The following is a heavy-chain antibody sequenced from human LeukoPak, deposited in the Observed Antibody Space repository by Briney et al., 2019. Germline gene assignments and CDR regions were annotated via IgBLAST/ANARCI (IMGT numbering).Heavy chain of an antibody. V-gene: IGHV4-4*02. CDR1: GGSISSSNW. Sequence: PSGTLSLTCAVSGGSISSSNWWSWVRQPPGKGLEWIGSIYYSGSTYYNPSLKSRVTISVDTPKNQFSLKLSSVTAADTAVYYCASREQLGFDPWGQGTLVTVSS. CDR2: IYYSGST. CDR3: ASREQLGFDP. D-gene: IGHD6-13*01. J-gene: IGHJ5*02.